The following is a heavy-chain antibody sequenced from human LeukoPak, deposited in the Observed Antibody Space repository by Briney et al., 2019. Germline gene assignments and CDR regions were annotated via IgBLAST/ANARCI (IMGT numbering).Heavy chain of an antibody. V-gene: IGHV4-59*08. Sequence: SETLSLTCTVSGGSISSYYWSWIRQPPGKGLEWIGYIYYGGSTNYNPSLKSRVTISVDTSKNQLSLKLSSVTAADTAVYYCARHGGERELQLWGQGTLVTVSS. CDR2: IYYGGST. CDR1: GGSISSYY. CDR3: ARHGGERELQL. J-gene: IGHJ4*02. D-gene: IGHD5-24*01.